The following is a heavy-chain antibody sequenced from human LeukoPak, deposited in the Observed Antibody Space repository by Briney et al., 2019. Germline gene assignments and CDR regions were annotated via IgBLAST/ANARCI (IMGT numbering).Heavy chain of an antibody. CDR1: GGSISSYY. CDR3: ARRSGSYLAY. J-gene: IGHJ4*02. CDR2: IYYSGST. V-gene: IGHV4-59*08. D-gene: IGHD1-26*01. Sequence: SETLSLTCTVSGGSISSYYWSWIRQPPGKGLEWIGYIYYSGSTNYNPSLKSRVTISIDSSKNQFSLKLSSVTAADTAVYYCARRSGSYLAYWGQGTLGTVSS.